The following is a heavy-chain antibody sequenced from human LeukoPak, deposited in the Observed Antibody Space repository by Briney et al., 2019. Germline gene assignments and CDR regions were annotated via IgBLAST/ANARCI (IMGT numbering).Heavy chain of an antibody. V-gene: IGHV1-24*01. CDR1: GYTLTELS. CDR2: FDPEDGET. Sequence: ASVNVSCKVSGYTLTELSIHWVRQAPGKGLEWMGGFDPEDGETIYAQKFQGRGTMTEDTSTDTAYMELSSLRSEDTAVYYCHISSIPKNFDYWGQGTLVTVSS. D-gene: IGHD2-2*01. J-gene: IGHJ4*02. CDR3: HISSIPKNFDY.